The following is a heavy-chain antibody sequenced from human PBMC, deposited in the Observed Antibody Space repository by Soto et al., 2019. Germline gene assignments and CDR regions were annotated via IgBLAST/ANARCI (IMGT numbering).Heavy chain of an antibody. J-gene: IGHJ6*02. D-gene: IGHD3-22*01. Sequence: SETLSLTCTVSGGSISSSSYYWGWIRQPPGKGLEWIGNVYYGGSTYYNPSLKSRVTISVETSKSQFSLKLSSVTAADTAVYYCAGGDYYHSSGYYFYYYTMGVWGQGTTVTVSS. V-gene: IGHV4-39*01. CDR3: AGGDYYHSSGYYFYYYTMGV. CDR2: VYYGGST. CDR1: GGSISSSSYY.